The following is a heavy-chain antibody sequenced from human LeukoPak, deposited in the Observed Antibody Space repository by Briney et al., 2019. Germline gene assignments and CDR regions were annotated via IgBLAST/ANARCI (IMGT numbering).Heavy chain of an antibody. CDR3: ARSKGDYGATFDY. V-gene: IGHV4-61*02. Sequence: SETLSLTCTVSGGSIAIGRYYWSWIRQTAGKGLEWIGRIYTSGSTNYNPSLKSRVTISLDTSKNQFSLKLSSVTAADTAVYYCARSKGDYGATFDYWGQGTLVTVSS. CDR1: GGSIAIGRYY. CDR2: IYTSGST. J-gene: IGHJ4*02. D-gene: IGHD4-17*01.